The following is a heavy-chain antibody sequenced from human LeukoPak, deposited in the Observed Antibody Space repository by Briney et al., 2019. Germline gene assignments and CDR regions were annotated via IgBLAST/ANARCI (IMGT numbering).Heavy chain of an antibody. J-gene: IGHJ3*02. CDR2: IYYSGST. Sequence: SETLSLTCTVSGGSIGSYYWSWIRQPPGKGLEWIGYIYYSGSTNYNPSLKSRVTISVDTSKNQFSLKLSSVTAADPAVYYCASLDCSGGSCYPGGYAFDIWGQGTMVTVSS. CDR1: GGSIGSYY. D-gene: IGHD2-15*01. CDR3: ASLDCSGGSCYPGGYAFDI. V-gene: IGHV4-59*01.